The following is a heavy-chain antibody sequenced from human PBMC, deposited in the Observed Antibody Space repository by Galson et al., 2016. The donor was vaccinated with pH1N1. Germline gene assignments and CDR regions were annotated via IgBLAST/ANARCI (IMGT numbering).Heavy chain of an antibody. J-gene: IGHJ3*02. D-gene: IGHD4-17*01. V-gene: IGHV5-51*01. Sequence: QSGAEVKKPGESLKISCKGSGYRFPSSWIGWVRQMPGKGLEWMGIIYLGGSLIRYRPSFQGQVTISADKSVNNVYLEWVSLKASDTAMYYCARQNDYGDYRGDAFDIWGQGAMVTVSS. CDR2: IYLGGSLI. CDR3: ARQNDYGDYRGDAFDI. CDR1: GYRFPSSW.